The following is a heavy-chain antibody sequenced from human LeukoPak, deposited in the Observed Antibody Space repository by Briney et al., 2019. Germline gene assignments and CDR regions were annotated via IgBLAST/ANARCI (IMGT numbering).Heavy chain of an antibody. J-gene: IGHJ4*02. CDR3: ASLVGDSGGYLDY. CDR1: GFTFSTYW. Sequence: QPGGSLRLSCAASGFTFSTYWMHWVGQAPGKGLVWVSRINGDGSGTSYADSVKGRFTISRDNSKNTLYLQMNRLRAEDTAVCYCASLVGDSGGYLDYWGQGTLVTVSS. D-gene: IGHD3-22*01. CDR2: INGDGSGT. V-gene: IGHV3-74*01.